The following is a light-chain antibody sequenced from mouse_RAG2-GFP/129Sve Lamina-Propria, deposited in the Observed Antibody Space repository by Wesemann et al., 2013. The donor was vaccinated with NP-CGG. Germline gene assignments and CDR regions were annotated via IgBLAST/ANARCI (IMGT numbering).Light chain of an antibody. Sequence: DIVMTQSQKFMSTTVGDRVSITCKASQNVGTAVAWYQQKPGQSPKLLIYSASNRYTGVPDRFTGSGSGTDFTLTISNMQSEDLADYFCQQYSSYPLTFGGGDQAGNKT. J-gene: IGKJ2*01. CDR3: QQYSSYPLT. CDR1: QNVGTA. CDR2: SAS. V-gene: IGKV6-13*01.